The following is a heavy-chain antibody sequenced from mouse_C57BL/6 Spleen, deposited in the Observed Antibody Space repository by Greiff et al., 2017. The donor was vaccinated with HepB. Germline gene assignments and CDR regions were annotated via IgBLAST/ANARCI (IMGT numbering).Heavy chain of an antibody. D-gene: IGHD4-1*01. CDR1: GYTFTDHI. CDR2: IYPVCGET. J-gene: IGHJ4*01. V-gene: IGHV1-11*01. CDR3: AANWDDAMDY. Sequence: QVQLQQSGAELASPGASVTLSCKASGYTFTDHIMNWVKKRPGQGLEWIGMIYPVCGETNYNQKFMGKATFSGDRSSSRVSMVLNSLTSEDPAVYYCAANWDDAMDYWGQGTSVTVSS.